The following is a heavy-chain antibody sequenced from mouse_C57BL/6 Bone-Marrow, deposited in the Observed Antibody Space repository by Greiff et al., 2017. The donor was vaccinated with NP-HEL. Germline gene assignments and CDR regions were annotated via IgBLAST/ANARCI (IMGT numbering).Heavy chain of an antibody. Sequence: QVQLQQSGPELVKPGASVKLSCKASGYTYTSYAINWVKQRPGQGLWWIWWIYPRAGSTKYNEKFKGKATLTVYTSSSTAYMELHSLTAEDSAVYFCARRVDYWGQGTTLTVSS. CDR3: ARRVDY. CDR1: GYTYTSYA. J-gene: IGHJ2*01. V-gene: IGHV1-85*01. CDR2: IYPRAGST.